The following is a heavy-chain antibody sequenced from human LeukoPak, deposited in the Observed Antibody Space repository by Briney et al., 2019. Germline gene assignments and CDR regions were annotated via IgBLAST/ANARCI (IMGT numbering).Heavy chain of an antibody. CDR1: GFTFSSYA. CDR3: ARASGDGGGYLGYYYYGMDV. V-gene: IGHV3-30-3*01. D-gene: IGHD3-22*01. Sequence: PGGSLRLSCAASGFTFSSYAMHWVRQAPGKGLEWVAVISYEGSNKYYADSVKGRFTISRDNSKNTLYLQMNSLRAEDTAVYYCARASGDGGGYLGYYYYGMDVWGQGTTVTVSS. J-gene: IGHJ6*02. CDR2: ISYEGSNK.